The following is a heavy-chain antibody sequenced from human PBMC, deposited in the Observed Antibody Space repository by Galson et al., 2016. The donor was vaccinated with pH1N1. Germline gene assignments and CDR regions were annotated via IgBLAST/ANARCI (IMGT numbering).Heavy chain of an antibody. CDR3: ARGRKYAMDV. CDR1: GYTFTSYD. V-gene: IGHV1-8*01. CDR2: MNHNSGNT. J-gene: IGHJ6*02. Sequence: SVKVSCKASGYTFTSYDINWVRQAPGQGLEWMGWMNHNSGNTGSAQKFQGRVTMTRNSSITTAYMELSSLRFEDTAVYYCARGRKYAMDVWGQGTTVTVSS. D-gene: IGHD1-14*01.